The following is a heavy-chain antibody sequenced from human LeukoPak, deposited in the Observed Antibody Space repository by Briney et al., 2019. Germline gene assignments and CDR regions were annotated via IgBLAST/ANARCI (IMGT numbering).Heavy chain of an antibody. V-gene: IGHV4-59*01. Sequence: PSETLSLTCTVFGGSISLYYWTWIRQPPGKGLEWIGYIYYSGSTNYNPSLKSRVTISVDTSKNQFSLKLSSVTAADTAVYYCARDYSGCSSTSCYAGYFDYWGQGTLVTVSS. CDR2: IYYSGST. CDR3: ARDYSGCSSTSCYAGYFDY. D-gene: IGHD2-2*01. CDR1: GGSISLYY. J-gene: IGHJ4*02.